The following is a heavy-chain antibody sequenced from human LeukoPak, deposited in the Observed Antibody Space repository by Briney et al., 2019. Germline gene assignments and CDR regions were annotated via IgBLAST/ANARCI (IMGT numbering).Heavy chain of an antibody. V-gene: IGHV4-38-2*02. CDR2: VYHDGRT. D-gene: IGHD6-13*01. CDR1: GYSISSGYY. J-gene: IGHJ5*02. CDR3: ARGYSSSWYYNWFDP. Sequence: NASETLSLTCTVSGYSISSGYYWAWLRQSPGKGLEWIGNVYHDGRTYYNPSLKSRVTISVDTSTNQFSLKLSSVTATDTALYCCARGYSSSWYYNWFDPWGQGTLVTVSS.